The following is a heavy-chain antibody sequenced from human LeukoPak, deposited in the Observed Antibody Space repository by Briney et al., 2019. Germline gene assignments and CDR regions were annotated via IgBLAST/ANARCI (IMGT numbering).Heavy chain of an antibody. CDR3: AKRTFVVVTAMDYFDY. V-gene: IGHV3-23*01. D-gene: IGHD2-21*02. CDR1: GFTFSSYA. Sequence: GGTLRLSCAASGFTFSSYAMSWVRQAPGKGLEWVSAISGSGGSTYYADSVKGRFTISRDNSKNTLYLQMNSLRAEDTAVYYCAKRTFVVVTAMDYFDYWGQGTLVTVSS. CDR2: ISGSGGST. J-gene: IGHJ4*02.